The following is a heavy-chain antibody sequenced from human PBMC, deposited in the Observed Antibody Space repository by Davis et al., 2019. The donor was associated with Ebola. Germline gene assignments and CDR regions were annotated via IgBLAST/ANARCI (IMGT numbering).Heavy chain of an antibody. V-gene: IGHV6-1*01. Sequence: SETLSLTCAISGDSVSSNSAAWNWIRQSPSSGLEWLGRTYYRSKWYNDYAVSVKSRITINPDTSKNQFSLQLNSVTPEDTAVYYCARGLGSYLTYFDYWGQGTLVTVSS. D-gene: IGHD1-26*01. CDR3: ARGLGSYLTYFDY. CDR2: TYYRSKWYN. CDR1: GDSVSSNSAA. J-gene: IGHJ4*02.